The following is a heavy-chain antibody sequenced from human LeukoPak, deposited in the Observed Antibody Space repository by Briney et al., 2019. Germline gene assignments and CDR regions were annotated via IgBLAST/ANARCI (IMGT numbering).Heavy chain of an antibody. CDR1: GGSFSGYY. V-gene: IGHV4-34*01. J-gene: IGHJ4*02. Sequence: PSETLSLTCAVYGGSFSGYYWSWIRQPPGKGLEWIGEINHSGSTNYNPSLKSRVTISVDTSKNQFSLKLSSVTAADTAVYYCAREDSYYYFDYWGQGTLVTVSS. D-gene: IGHD1-26*01. CDR3: AREDSYYYFDY. CDR2: INHSGST.